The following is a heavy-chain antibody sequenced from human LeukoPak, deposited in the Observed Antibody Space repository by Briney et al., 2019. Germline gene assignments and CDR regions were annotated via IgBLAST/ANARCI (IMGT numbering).Heavy chain of an antibody. CDR3: TTFGSGSDLDY. CDR2: INGKTDGGTT. D-gene: IGHD3-10*01. CDR1: GFPFLNAW. Sequence: PGGSQRLSCAAPGFPFLNAWMNWVRQAPGKALECVGRINGKTDGGTTDYAAAVTGRFTISRDDSKNTLNLQMNSLKTDDTAVYYCTTFGSGSDLDYWGQGTLVTVSS. V-gene: IGHV3-15*01. J-gene: IGHJ4*02.